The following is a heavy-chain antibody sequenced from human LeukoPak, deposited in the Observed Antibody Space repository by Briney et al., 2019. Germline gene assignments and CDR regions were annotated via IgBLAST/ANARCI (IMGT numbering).Heavy chain of an antibody. D-gene: IGHD6-19*01. V-gene: IGHV3-21*01. CDR1: GFTFSSYS. J-gene: IGHJ4*02. Sequence: GGSLRLSCAASGFTFSSYSMNWVRQAPGKGLEWVSSISSSSYIYYADSVKGRFTISRGNAKNSLYLQMNSLRAEDTAVYYCARDQLKRYSSGWYWWGQGTLVTVSS. CDR2: ISSSSYI. CDR3: ARDQLKRYSSGWYW.